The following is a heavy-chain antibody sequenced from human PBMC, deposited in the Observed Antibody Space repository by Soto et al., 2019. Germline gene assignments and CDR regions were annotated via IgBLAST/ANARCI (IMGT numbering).Heavy chain of an antibody. CDR2: IVVGSGNT. V-gene: IGHV1-58*01. D-gene: IGHD5-18*01. Sequence: QMQLVQSGPEVKKPGTSVKVSCKASGFTFTSSAVQWVRQARGQRLEWIGWIVVGSGNTNYAQKFQERVTITRDMSTSTAYMELSSLRSEDTAVYYCAAGYSYEVLVDYWGQGTLVTVSS. CDR1: GFTFTSSA. CDR3: AAGYSYEVLVDY. J-gene: IGHJ4*02.